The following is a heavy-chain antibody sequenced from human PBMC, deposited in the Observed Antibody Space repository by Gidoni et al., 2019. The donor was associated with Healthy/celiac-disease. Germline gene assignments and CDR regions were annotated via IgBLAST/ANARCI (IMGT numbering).Heavy chain of an antibody. D-gene: IGHD1-26*01. V-gene: IGHV3-23*01. CDR1: GFTFSSYA. CDR3: AKGVQWELLPEHFDY. Sequence: EVQLLESGGGLVQPGGSLRLSCAADGFTFSSYAMIWVRQAPGKGLEWVSAISGSGGSTYYADSVKGRFTISRDNSKNTLYLQMNSLRAEDTAVYYCAKGVQWELLPEHFDYWGQGTLVTVSS. CDR2: ISGSGGST. J-gene: IGHJ4*02.